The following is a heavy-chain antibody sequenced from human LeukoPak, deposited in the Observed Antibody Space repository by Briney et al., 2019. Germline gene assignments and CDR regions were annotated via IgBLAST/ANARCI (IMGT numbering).Heavy chain of an antibody. CDR3: ARDWKSAFDI. J-gene: IGHJ3*02. V-gene: IGHV1-69*05. CDR2: IIPIFGTA. Sequence: SAKVSCKASGGTFSSYAISWVRQAPGQGLEWMGGIIPIFGTANYAQKFQGRVTITTDESTSTAYMELSSLRSEDTAVYYCARDWKSAFDIWGQGTMVTVSS. D-gene: IGHD1-1*01. CDR1: GGTFSSYA.